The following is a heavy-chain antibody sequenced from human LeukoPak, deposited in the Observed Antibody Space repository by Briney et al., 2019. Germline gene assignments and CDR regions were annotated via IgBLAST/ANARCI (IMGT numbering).Heavy chain of an antibody. Sequence: GGSLRLSCAASGFTFSSYAMHWVRQAPGKGLEWVAVISYDGSNKYYADSVKGRFTISRDNSKNTLYLQMNSLRAEDTAVYYCARVSCGGDCYGTGYFDYWGQGTLVTVSS. J-gene: IGHJ4*02. CDR2: ISYDGSNK. CDR1: GFTFSSYA. V-gene: IGHV3-30*04. D-gene: IGHD2-21*02. CDR3: ARVSCGGDCYGTGYFDY.